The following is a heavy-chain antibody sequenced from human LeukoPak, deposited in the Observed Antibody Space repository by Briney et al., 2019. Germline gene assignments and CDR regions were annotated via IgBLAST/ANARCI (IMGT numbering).Heavy chain of an antibody. Sequence: ASVKVSCKASGYTFTSYGISWVRQAPGQGLEWMGWISAYNGNTNYAHKLQGRVTMTTDTSTSTAYMELRSLRSDDTAVYYCARDRDMRDYYYGMDVWGQGTTVTVSS. CDR1: GYTFTSYG. J-gene: IGHJ6*02. CDR2: ISAYNGNT. D-gene: IGHD2-15*01. CDR3: ARDRDMRDYYYGMDV. V-gene: IGHV1-18*01.